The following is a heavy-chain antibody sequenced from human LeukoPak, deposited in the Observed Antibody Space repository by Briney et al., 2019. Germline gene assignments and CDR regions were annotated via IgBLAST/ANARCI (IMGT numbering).Heavy chain of an antibody. J-gene: IGHJ5*02. CDR1: GGSLSGYY. Sequence: PSETLSLTCAVYGGSLSGYYWSWIRQPPGKGLEWIGEINHSGSTNYNPSLKSRVTISVDTSKNQFSLKLSSVTAADTAVYYCAREGRSSSWYWFDPWGQGTLVTVSS. CDR3: AREGRSSSWYWFDP. D-gene: IGHD6-13*01. V-gene: IGHV4-34*01. CDR2: INHSGST.